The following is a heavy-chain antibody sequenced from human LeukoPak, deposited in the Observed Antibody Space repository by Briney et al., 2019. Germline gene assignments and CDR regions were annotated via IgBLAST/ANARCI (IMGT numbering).Heavy chain of an antibody. J-gene: IGHJ4*02. D-gene: IGHD1-26*01. CDR1: GFTFSSYA. V-gene: IGHV3-30-3*01. Sequence: GGSLRLSCAASGFTFSSYAMHWVRQAPGKGLEWVAVMSYDGSNKYYADSVKGRFTISRDNSKNTLYLQMNSLRAEDTAVYYCASPLIVGATTGYFDYWGQGTLVTVSS. CDR2: MSYDGSNK. CDR3: ASPLIVGATTGYFDY.